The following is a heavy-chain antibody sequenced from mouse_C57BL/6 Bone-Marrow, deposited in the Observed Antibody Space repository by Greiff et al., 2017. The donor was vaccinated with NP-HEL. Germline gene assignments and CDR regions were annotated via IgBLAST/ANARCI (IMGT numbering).Heavy chain of an antibody. CDR1: EYEFPSHD. D-gene: IGHD2-5*01. CDR2: INSDGGST. J-gene: IGHJ3*01. CDR3: ASIVTTLFAY. V-gene: IGHV5-2*01. Sequence: EVKLVESGGGLVQPGESLKLSCESNEYEFPSHDMSWVRKTPERRLELVAAINSDGGSTYYPETMERRFIIARDNTKKPLYLQMSSLRSEDTALYYCASIVTTLFAYWGQGTLVTVSA.